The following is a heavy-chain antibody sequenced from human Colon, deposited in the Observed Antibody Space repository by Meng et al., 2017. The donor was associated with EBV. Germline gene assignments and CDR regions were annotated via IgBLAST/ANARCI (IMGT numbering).Heavy chain of an antibody. J-gene: IGHJ4*02. V-gene: IGHV4-34*01. CDR3: ARRTTVNLRSFDS. CDR1: GGYFSGYY. Sequence: QGQLQQCGAGLLKPSEPLSLTCDVSGGYFSGYYWSWIRQAPGKGLEWIGEINHSGSTKFNPSLESRVSISVDTSENQVSLKLTSVTAADTAVYYCARRTTVNLRSFDSWGQGTLVTVSS. CDR2: INHSGST. D-gene: IGHD4-17*01.